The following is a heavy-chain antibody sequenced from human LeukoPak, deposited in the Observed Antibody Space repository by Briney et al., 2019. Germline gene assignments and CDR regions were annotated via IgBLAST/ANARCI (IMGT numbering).Heavy chain of an antibody. V-gene: IGHV1-69*13. CDR2: IKPMFGTG. J-gene: IGHJ4*02. CDR3: AREIFDSTSGVSQGFDY. CDR1: GGNSNFFA. Sequence: SVKVSCKTSGGNSNFFAINWVRQAPGQGLEWMGVIKPMFGTGSIPNIATGDYAQKFQGRLSMNADESSTTAYMELGSLRSGDTAVYFCAREIFDSTSGVSQGFDYWGQGTLVTVSS. D-gene: IGHD3-3*01.